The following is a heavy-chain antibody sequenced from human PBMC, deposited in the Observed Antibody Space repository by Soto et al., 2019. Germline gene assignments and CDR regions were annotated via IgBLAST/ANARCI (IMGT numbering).Heavy chain of an antibody. CDR2: ISSSRSYT. J-gene: IGHJ6*04. V-gene: IGHV3-11*05. D-gene: IGHD4-4*01. CDR1: GFTFSDYY. CDR3: AGDPPGPVLQYRMDV. Sequence: QVQLVESGGGLVKPGGSLRLSCAASGFTFSDYYMSWIRQAPGKGLEWVSYISSSRSYTNYADYVKGRFTISRDNAKNSLHLQTNSPRAKATPAYYRAGDPPGPVLQYRMDVWGKGTTVTVPS.